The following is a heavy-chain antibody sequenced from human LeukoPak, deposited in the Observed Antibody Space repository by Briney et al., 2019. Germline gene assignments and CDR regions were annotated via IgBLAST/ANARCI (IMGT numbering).Heavy chain of an antibody. CDR1: GGSISSGGYY. V-gene: IGHV4-31*03. D-gene: IGHD3-22*01. CDR3: ASELTTPGTHSWFDP. Sequence: PSETLSLTCTVSGGSISSGGYYWSWIRQHPGKGLEWIGYIYYSGSTYYNPSLKRRVTISVDTSKNQFSLKLSSVTAADTAVYYCASELTTPGTHSWFDPWGQGTLVTVSS. J-gene: IGHJ5*02. CDR2: IYYSGST.